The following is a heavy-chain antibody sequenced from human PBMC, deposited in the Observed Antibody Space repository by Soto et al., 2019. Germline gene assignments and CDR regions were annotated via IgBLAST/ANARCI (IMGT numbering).Heavy chain of an antibody. V-gene: IGHV5-51*01. CDR3: ARSGLYCSGGSCYSTNWFDP. Sequence: GESLKISCKGSGYSFTSYWIGWVRQMPGKGLEWMGIIYPGDSDTRYSPSFQGQVTISADKSISTAYLQWSSLKASDTAMYYCARSGLYCSGGSCYSTNWFDPWCQGTLVTVSS. CDR1: GYSFTSYW. D-gene: IGHD2-15*01. J-gene: IGHJ5*02. CDR2: IYPGDSDT.